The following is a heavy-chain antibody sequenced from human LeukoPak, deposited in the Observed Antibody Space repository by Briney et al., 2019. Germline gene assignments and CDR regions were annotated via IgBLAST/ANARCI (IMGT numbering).Heavy chain of an antibody. CDR3: AKGYCSSGSCYAFDP. CDR2: TSGSGGST. Sequence: GGSLRLSCAASGCTFSNYAMTWFRQAPGKGLEWVSLTSGSGGSTYYADSLKGRFTISRDNSKKTLYLQMNSLRAEDTAVYYCAKGYCSSGSCYAFDPWGQGTLVTVSS. V-gene: IGHV3-23*01. CDR1: GCTFSNYA. D-gene: IGHD2-2*01. J-gene: IGHJ5*02.